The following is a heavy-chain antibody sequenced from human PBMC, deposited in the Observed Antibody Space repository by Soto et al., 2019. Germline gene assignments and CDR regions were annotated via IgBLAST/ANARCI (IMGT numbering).Heavy chain of an antibody. CDR3: ARGGVSTRTFVY. Sequence: GESLKISCKGSGYNFAGYWIAWVRQMPGKGLELMGIIYPSDSDTRYRPSFQGQVTISADKSISSAYLQWSSLRASDTAMYYCARGGVSTRTFVYWGQGTPRTVSS. J-gene: IGHJ4*02. V-gene: IGHV5-51*01. CDR2: IYPSDSDT. CDR1: GYNFAGYW. D-gene: IGHD3-3*01.